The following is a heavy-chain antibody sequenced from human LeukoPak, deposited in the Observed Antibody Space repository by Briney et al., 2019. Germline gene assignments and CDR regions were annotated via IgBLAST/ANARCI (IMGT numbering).Heavy chain of an antibody. J-gene: IGHJ4*02. Sequence: GGSLRLSCAASGFTFSSYWMSWVRQAPGKGLEWVANIKEDGSRNHYVDSVKGRFTISRDNAKNSLYLQMNSLRAEDTAVYYCARERCSSSSCYLFDYWGQGTLVTVSS. CDR3: ARERCSSSSCYLFDY. CDR2: IKEDGSRN. CDR1: GFTFSSYW. D-gene: IGHD2-2*01. V-gene: IGHV3-7*05.